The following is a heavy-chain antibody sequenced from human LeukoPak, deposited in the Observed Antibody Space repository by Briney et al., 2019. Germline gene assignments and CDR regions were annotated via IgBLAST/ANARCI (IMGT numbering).Heavy chain of an antibody. CDR3: ARAATESQPVLVNWFDP. Sequence: GASVKVSCKASGYTFTGYYMHWVRQAPGQGLEWMGWINPNSGGTNYAQKFQGRVTMTRDTSISTAYMELSRLRSDDTAVYYCARAATESQPVLVNWFDPWGQGTLVTVSS. V-gene: IGHV1-2*02. CDR2: INPNSGGT. D-gene: IGHD2-8*02. J-gene: IGHJ5*02. CDR1: GYTFTGYY.